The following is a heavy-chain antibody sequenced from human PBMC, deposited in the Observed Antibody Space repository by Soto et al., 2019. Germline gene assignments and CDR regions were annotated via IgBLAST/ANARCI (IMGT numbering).Heavy chain of an antibody. CDR2: INAGNGNT. CDR3: ISSSGYPAVGFFDY. J-gene: IGHJ4*02. D-gene: IGHD3-22*01. CDR1: GYTFTSYA. Sequence: GASVKGSCKAAGYTFTSYAMHWVRQAPGQRLEWMGWINAGNGNTKYSQKFQGRVTITRDTSASTAYMELSSLRSEDAAVYYCISSSGYPAVGFFDYWGQGTLVTVSS. V-gene: IGHV1-3*01.